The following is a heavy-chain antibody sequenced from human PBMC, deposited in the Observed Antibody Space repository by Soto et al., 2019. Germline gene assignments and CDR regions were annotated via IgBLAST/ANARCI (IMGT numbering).Heavy chain of an antibody. D-gene: IGHD2-8*02. CDR2: IRSKAYGGTT. CDR3: TRGPTTGGPFLFGY. J-gene: IGHJ4*02. Sequence: PGGSLRLSCTASGFTFGDYAMSWVRQAPGKGLEWVGFIRSKAYGGTTEYAASVKGRFTISRDDSKSIAYLQMNSLKTEDTAVYYCTRGPTTGGPFLFGYWGQGTLVTVSS. V-gene: IGHV3-49*04. CDR1: GFTFGDYA.